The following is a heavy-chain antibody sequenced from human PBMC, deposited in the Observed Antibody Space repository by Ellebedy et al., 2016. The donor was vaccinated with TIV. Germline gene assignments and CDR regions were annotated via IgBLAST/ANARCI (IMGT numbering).Heavy chain of an antibody. CDR2: VYYSSIT. V-gene: IGHV4-39*01. Sequence: SETLSLTXTVSGISINSNDFYWGWIRQPPGKGLEWIGSVYYSSITYYNPSLKSRVAIYVDTSKNQFSLQLTSVTAADTALYYCARHPELTDTDMRKLFYFDYWGQGALVTVAS. CDR1: GISINSNDFY. J-gene: IGHJ4*02. D-gene: IGHD5-18*01. CDR3: ARHPELTDTDMRKLFYFDY.